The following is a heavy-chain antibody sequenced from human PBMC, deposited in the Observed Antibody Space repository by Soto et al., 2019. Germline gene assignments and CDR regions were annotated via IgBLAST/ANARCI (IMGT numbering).Heavy chain of an antibody. V-gene: IGHV3-21*06. CDR2: ISSTTNYI. J-gene: IGHJ4*02. CDR3: ARECEDLTSNFDY. Sequence: PGGSLRLSCAASGFTFTRSSMNWVRQAPGKGLEWVSSISSTTNYIYYGDSMKGRFTISRDNAKNSLYLEMNSLRAEDTAVYYCARECEDLTSNFDYWGQGTLVTVSS. CDR1: GFTFTRSS.